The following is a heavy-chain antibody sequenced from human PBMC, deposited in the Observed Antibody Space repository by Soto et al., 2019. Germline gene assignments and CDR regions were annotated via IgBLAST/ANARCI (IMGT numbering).Heavy chain of an antibody. V-gene: IGHV2-5*02. D-gene: IGHD3-22*01. CDR1: GFSLSTSGVG. Sequence: QITLKESGPTLVKPTQTLTLTCTFSGFSLSTSGVGVGWIRQPPGKALEWLALIYWDDDKRYSPSLKSRLTITKDTSNNQVVLTMTNMDPVDTATYYCAHIAYYDSSGYYSVDAFDIWGQGTMVTVSS. CDR3: AHIAYYDSSGYYSVDAFDI. CDR2: IYWDDDK. J-gene: IGHJ3*02.